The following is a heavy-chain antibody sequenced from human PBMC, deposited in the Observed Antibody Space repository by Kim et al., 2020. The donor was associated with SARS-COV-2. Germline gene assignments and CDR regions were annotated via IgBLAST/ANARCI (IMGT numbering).Heavy chain of an antibody. CDR3: TYTPPIHGPGGWFDP. CDR1: GFTVSNAW. D-gene: IGHD3-10*01. CDR2: IKSKTDGGTT. V-gene: IGHV3-15*01. J-gene: IGHJ5*02. Sequence: GGSLRLSCAATGFTVSNAWMNWVRQAPGKGLECVGRIKSKTDGGTTDYAAPVKGRFIISRDDSENTLYLQMNSLKTEDTAVYYCTYTPPIHGPGGWFDPWGQGTRVTVSS.